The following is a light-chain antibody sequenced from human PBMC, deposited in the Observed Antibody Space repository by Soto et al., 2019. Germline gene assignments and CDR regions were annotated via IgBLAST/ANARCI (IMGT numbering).Light chain of an antibody. V-gene: IGKV3-20*01. Sequence: EIRVTQSPFTLSLSPGERATLSCRASQRVSSRYLAWYQQKPGQAPRLILYGASNRATDIPDRFSGRGSGTDFTLTISRLEPEDFAVYYCQQYGSSPPSSTFGQGTRLEIK. CDR1: QRVSSRY. J-gene: IGKJ5*01. CDR2: GAS. CDR3: QQYGSSPPSST.